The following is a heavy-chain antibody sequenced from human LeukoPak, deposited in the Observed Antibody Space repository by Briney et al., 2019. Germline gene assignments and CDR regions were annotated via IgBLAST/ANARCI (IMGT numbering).Heavy chain of an antibody. J-gene: IGHJ4*02. CDR2: IYYSGST. V-gene: IGHV4-39*07. D-gene: IGHD6-19*01. CDR3: ARDRPSSGWYVDY. Sequence: SETLSLTCTVSGGSISSSSYYWGWIRQPPGKGLEWIGSIYYSGSTYYNPSLKSRVTISVDTSKNQFSLKLSSVTAADTAVYYCARDRPSSGWYVDYWGQGTLVTVSS. CDR1: GGSISSSSYY.